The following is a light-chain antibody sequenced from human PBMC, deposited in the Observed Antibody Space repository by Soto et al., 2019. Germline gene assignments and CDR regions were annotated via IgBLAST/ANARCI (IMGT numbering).Light chain of an antibody. Sequence: QSALTQPPSVSGSPGQSVTISCTGTSSDVGSYNRVSWYQQPPGTAPKLMIYEVSNRPSGVPDRFSGSKSGNTASLTISGLQGEDEAGYYCSSYTSSSTYVFGTGTKVTVL. CDR1: SSDVGSYNR. J-gene: IGLJ1*01. CDR2: EVS. CDR3: SSYTSSSTYV. V-gene: IGLV2-18*02.